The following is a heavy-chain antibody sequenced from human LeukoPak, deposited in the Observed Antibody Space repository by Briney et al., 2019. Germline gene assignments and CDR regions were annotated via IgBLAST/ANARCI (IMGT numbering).Heavy chain of an antibody. Sequence: SVKVSCKASGGTFSSYAISWVRQAPGQGLEWMGGIIPIFGTANYAQKFQGRVTITADKSTSTAYMELSSLRSEDTAVYYCARDGRFVGHDFDYWGQGTLVTVSS. D-gene: IGHD3-3*01. CDR2: IIPIFGTA. V-gene: IGHV1-69*06. J-gene: IGHJ4*02. CDR3: ARDGRFVGHDFDY. CDR1: GGTFSSYA.